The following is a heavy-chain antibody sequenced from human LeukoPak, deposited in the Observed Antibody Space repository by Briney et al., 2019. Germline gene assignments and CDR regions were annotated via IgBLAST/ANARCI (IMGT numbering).Heavy chain of an antibody. V-gene: IGHV6-1*01. J-gene: IGHJ4*02. CDR3: ARDHPHYCTNGVCDVFDY. CDR1: GDSVSSNSAA. Sequence: SQALSLTCAISGDSVSSNSAAWNWIRQSPSRGLEWLGRTYYRSKWYNDYAVSVKSRITINPDTSKNQFSLQLNSVTPEDTAVYYCARDHPHYCTNGVCDVFDYWGQGTLVTVSS. CDR2: TYYRSKWYN. D-gene: IGHD2-8*01.